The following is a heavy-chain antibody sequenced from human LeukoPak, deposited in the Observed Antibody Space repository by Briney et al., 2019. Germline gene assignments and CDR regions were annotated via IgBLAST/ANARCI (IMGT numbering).Heavy chain of an antibody. V-gene: IGHV3-30-3*01. CDR1: GFTFSSYA. CDR3: ARAQVPIVVVPAAIDY. D-gene: IGHD2-2*01. CDR2: ISYDGSNK. J-gene: IGHJ4*02. Sequence: GGSLRLSCAASGFTFSSYAMHWVRQAPGKGLEWVAVISYDGSNKYYADSVKGRFTISRDNSKNTLYLQMNSLRAEDTAVYYCARAQVPIVVVPAAIDYWGQGTLVTVSS.